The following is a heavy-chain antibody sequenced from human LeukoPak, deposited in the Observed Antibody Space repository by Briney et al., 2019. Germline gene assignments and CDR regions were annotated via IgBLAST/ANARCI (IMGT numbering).Heavy chain of an antibody. V-gene: IGHV4-61*08. D-gene: IGHD3-10*01. CDR2: IYTSGST. CDR3: ARDESLGSSPFDY. Sequence: PSETLSLTCTVSGGSITSGGYYWSWIRQLPGKGLEWIGYIYTSGSTNYNPSLESRVTISVDTSKNQFSLRVSSVTAADTAVYYCARDESLGSSPFDYWGQGTLVTVSS. CDR1: GGSITSGGYY. J-gene: IGHJ4*02.